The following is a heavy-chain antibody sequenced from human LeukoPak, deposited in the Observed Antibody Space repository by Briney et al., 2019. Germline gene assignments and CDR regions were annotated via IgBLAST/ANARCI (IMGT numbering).Heavy chain of an antibody. D-gene: IGHD6-19*01. V-gene: IGHV3-7*01. J-gene: IGHJ4*02. CDR3: ARDRYSSGAYYFDY. Sequence: PGGSLRLSCAASGFTFSSYWMTWVRQAPGKGLEWVANIKQDGSEKYYVDSVKGRFTISRDNARNSLFLQMNSLRAEDTAVYYCARDRYSSGAYYFDYWGQGTLVTVSS. CDR1: GFTFSSYW. CDR2: IKQDGSEK.